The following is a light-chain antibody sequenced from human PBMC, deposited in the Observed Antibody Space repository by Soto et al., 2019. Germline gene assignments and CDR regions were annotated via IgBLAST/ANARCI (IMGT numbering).Light chain of an antibody. J-gene: IGKJ3*01. CDR1: QSVSSN. CDR2: GAS. CDR3: PQHTTWPRT. V-gene: IGKV3-15*01. Sequence: EIVMTQSPATLSVSPGERATLSCRASQSVSSNLAWYQQKPGQAPRLLIYGASTRATGIPARFSGSGSGTAFTLTIRRLQSADFPVYYSPQHTTWPRTLGPAT.